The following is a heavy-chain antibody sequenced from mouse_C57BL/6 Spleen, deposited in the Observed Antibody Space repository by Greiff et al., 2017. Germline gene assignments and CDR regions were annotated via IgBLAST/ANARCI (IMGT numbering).Heavy chain of an antibody. J-gene: IGHJ4*01. V-gene: IGHV1-55*01. Sequence: QVQLQQPGAELVKPGASVKMSCKASGYTFTSYWITWVKQRPGQGLEWIGDIYPGSGSTNYNEKFKSKATLTVDTSSSTAYMQLSSLTSEDSAVYYCAREPHYGSSYEAMDYWGEGTSVTVSS. CDR3: AREPHYGSSYEAMDY. D-gene: IGHD1-1*01. CDR1: GYTFTSYW. CDR2: IYPGSGST.